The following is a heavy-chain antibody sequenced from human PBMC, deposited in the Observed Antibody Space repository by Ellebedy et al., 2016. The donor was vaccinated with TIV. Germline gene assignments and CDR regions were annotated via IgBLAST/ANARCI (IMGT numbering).Heavy chain of an antibody. CDR1: GGTLSSYA. V-gene: IGHV1-69*13. CDR3: ARDSELELNAFDI. J-gene: IGHJ3*02. D-gene: IGHD1-7*01. CDR2: IIPIFGTA. Sequence: SVKVSXXASGGTLSSYAISWVRQAPGQGLEWMGGIIPIFGTANYAQKFQGRVTITADESTSTAYMELSSLRSEDTAVYYCARDSELELNAFDIWGQGTMVTVSS.